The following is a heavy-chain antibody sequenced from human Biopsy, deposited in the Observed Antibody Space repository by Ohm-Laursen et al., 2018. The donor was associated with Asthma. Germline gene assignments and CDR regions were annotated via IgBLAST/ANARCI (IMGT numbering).Heavy chain of an antibody. CDR1: GGTLNTYV. D-gene: IGHD2-2*01. V-gene: IGHV1-69*13. CDR3: ARKAGSCISRTCYSLDF. J-gene: IGHJ4*02. CDR2: INSVFGTT. Sequence: AAKVSCKSLGGTLNTYVIGWVRQAPGQGLGWMGGINSVFGTTTYPQKFQDRVTITADDSTSTVYMELSSLRSEDTAVYYCARKAGSCISRTCYSLDFWGQGTLVTVSS.